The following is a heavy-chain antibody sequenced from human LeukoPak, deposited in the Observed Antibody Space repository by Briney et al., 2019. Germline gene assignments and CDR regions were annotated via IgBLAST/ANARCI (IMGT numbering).Heavy chain of an antibody. CDR1: GYSISSGYY. V-gene: IGHV4-38-2*02. D-gene: IGHD6-13*01. CDR2: IYYSGTT. CDR3: ARVDSSSWFFDY. Sequence: SETLSLTCTVSGYSISSGYYWGWIRQPPGKGLEWVGSIYYSGTTYYNPSLKSRVTISVDTSKNQFSLKMSSVTAADTAVYHCARVDSSSWFFDYWGQGTLVTVSS. J-gene: IGHJ4*02.